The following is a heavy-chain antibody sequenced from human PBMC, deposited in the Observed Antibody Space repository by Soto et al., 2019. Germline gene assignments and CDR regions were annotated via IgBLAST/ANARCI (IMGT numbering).Heavy chain of an antibody. D-gene: IGHD2-8*01. Sequence: EVQLVESGGGLVQPGGSLRLSCAASGFSISGSGIHWVRQASGKGLEWVARIRDRTNAYATGYSASVQGRFTVSRDDSXXXXXXXXXXXXXXDTAVYYCTRVDAPGDCAFDIWGQGTMVTVSS. CDR1: GFSISGSG. V-gene: IGHV3-73*01. CDR3: TRVDAPGDCAFDI. CDR2: IRDRTNAYAT. J-gene: IGHJ3*02.